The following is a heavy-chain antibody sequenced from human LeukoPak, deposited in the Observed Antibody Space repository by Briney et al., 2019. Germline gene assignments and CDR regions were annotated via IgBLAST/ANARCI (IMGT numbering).Heavy chain of an antibody. CDR1: GYTFTSYG. J-gene: IGHJ5*02. CDR3: ARFYDFWSGYHNWFDP. V-gene: IGHV1-18*01. CDR2: INVYNGNT. Sequence: GASVKASCKASGYTFTSYGISWVRQAPGQGLEWMGWINVYNGNTNYAQKLQGRVTMTTDTSTSTAYMELRSLRSDDTAVYYCARFYDFWSGYHNWFDPWGQGTLVTVSS. D-gene: IGHD3-3*01.